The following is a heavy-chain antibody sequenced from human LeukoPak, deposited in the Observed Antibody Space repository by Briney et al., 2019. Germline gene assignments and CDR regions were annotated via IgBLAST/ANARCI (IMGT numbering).Heavy chain of an antibody. J-gene: IGHJ4*02. CDR1: GGSISSGDYY. V-gene: IGHV4-30-4*02. CDR3: ARGDSMVRGVIAY. Sequence: SETLSLTCTVSGGSISSGDYYWSWIRQPPGKGLEWIGYIYYSGSTYYNPSLKSRVTISVDTSKNQFSLKLSSVTAADTAVYYCARGDSMVRGVIAYWGQGTLVTVSS. D-gene: IGHD3-10*01. CDR2: IYYSGST.